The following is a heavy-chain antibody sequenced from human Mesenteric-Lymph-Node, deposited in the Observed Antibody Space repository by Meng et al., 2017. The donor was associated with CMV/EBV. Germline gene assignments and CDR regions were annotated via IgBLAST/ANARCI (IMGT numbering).Heavy chain of an antibody. V-gene: IGHV3-74*01. CDR1: GFTFSIYW. D-gene: IGHD1-7*01. CDR2: IHSDGSRT. CDR3: ARGNFYGMDV. Sequence: GESLKISCAASGFTFSIYWMSWVRQAPRKGLVWVSRIHSDGSRTSYADSVKGRFTISRDNANKTLYLQMNSLTAEDTAVYYCARGNFYGMDVWGQGTTVTVSS. J-gene: IGHJ6*02.